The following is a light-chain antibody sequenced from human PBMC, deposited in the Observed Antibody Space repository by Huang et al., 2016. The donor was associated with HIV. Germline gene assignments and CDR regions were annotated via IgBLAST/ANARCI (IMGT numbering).Light chain of an antibody. CDR1: HDINNY. CDR2: APP. CDR3: HQYSAYPLT. V-gene: IGKV1-16*01. J-gene: IGKJ1*01. Sequence: VGDRVTIPCRASHDINNYLAWFQQHPGKAPKYLIYAPPNLQSGVPSRFSGSGSGTHFTLVISSLQAEDFATYFCHQYSAYPLTFGQGTKV.